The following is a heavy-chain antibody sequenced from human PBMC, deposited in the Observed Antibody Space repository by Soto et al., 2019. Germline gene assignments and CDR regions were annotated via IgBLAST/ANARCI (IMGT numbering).Heavy chain of an antibody. Sequence: QITLKESGPTLVKPTQTLTLTCTFSGFSLSTSGVGVGWIRQPPGKALEWLALIYWDDDKRYSPSLKSRLTITNDTSKNQVILTMTNMDPVDTATYYYAHTPSGSGSYYNRSYGYWVQGTLVTVSS. CDR1: GFSLSTSGVG. D-gene: IGHD3-10*01. J-gene: IGHJ4*02. CDR2: IYWDDDK. V-gene: IGHV2-5*02. CDR3: AHTPSGSGSYYNRSYGY.